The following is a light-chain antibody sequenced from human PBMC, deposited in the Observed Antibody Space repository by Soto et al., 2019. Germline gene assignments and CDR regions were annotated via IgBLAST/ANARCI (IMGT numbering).Light chain of an antibody. V-gene: IGLV2-14*01. CDR1: SSDVGAYNY. CDR3: SSYTSATTYV. Sequence: QSALTQPASVSGSPGQSITISWTGTSSDVGAYNYASWYQQYPGEAPKVIIYDVSHRPAGVSNRFSGSKSGNTASLTISGLQTQDEADYYCSSYTSATTYVFGTGTKVTVL. CDR2: DVS. J-gene: IGLJ1*01.